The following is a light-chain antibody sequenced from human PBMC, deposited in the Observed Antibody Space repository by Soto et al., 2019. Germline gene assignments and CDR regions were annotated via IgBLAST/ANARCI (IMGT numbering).Light chain of an antibody. CDR2: AAF. J-gene: IGKJ4*01. V-gene: IGKV1-39*01. CDR1: QSISNY. Sequence: DIQMTQSPSSLSASVGDRVTITCRARQSISNYLNWYQQKPGRAPKLLIYAAFSLQSGVPSRFSGSGSETDFTLTISSLQPEDFATYYCQQSYSTLLTFGGGTKVEIK. CDR3: QQSYSTLLT.